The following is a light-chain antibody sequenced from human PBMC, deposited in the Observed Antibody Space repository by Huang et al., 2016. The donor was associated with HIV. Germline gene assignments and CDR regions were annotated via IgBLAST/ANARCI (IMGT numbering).Light chain of an antibody. CDR2: GSS. Sequence: EIVFTPSPGPLSLSPGERATLSCRASQCGRSSDVAWYQQKPGQAPRLLIYGSSTRATGIPDRFSGSGSGTDFTLTISRLEPEDFAVYYCQQYGRSSWTFGQGTKVEIK. J-gene: IGKJ1*01. CDR1: QCGRSSD. CDR3: QQYGRSSWT. V-gene: IGKV3-20*01.